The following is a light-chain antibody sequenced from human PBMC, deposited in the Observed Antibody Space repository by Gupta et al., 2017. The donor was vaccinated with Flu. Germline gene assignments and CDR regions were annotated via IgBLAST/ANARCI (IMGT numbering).Light chain of an antibody. CDR3: QQYTICPAT. Sequence: RLIMFDASTRATGFPARFSGSGSGTEFTLIISSLQSDDFAVYYCQQYTICPATFGGETKVEIK. J-gene: IGKJ4*01. CDR2: DAS. V-gene: IGKV3-15*01.